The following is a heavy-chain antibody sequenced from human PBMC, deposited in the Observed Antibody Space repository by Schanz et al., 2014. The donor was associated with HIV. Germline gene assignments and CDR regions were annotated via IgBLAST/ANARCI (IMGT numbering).Heavy chain of an antibody. Sequence: EVQLVESGGGLVQPGGSLRLSCAASGFIFSTYSMHWVRQAPGKGLEWISSIGSSTSTKNYADSVKGRFTISRDNAKNSLFLQMNSLRAEDTAFYYCAKDMGGTYGPALVDYWGQGALVTVSS. CDR1: GFIFSTYS. J-gene: IGHJ4*02. V-gene: IGHV3-48*04. D-gene: IGHD3-16*01. CDR2: IGSSTSTK. CDR3: AKDMGGTYGPALVDY.